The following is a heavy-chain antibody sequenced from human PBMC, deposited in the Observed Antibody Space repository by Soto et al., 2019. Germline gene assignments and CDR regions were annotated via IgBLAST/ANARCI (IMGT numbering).Heavy chain of an antibody. J-gene: IGHJ6*02. CDR2: ISAYNGNT. CDR1: GYTFTSYG. D-gene: IGHD6-13*01. Sequence: GASVKVSCKASGYTFTSYGTSWVRQAPGQGLEWMGWISAYNGNTNYAQKLQGRVTMTTDTSTSTAYMELRSLRSDDTAVYYCARDGIAAAGPHYYYYGMDVWGQGTTVTVSS. CDR3: ARDGIAAAGPHYYYYGMDV. V-gene: IGHV1-18*04.